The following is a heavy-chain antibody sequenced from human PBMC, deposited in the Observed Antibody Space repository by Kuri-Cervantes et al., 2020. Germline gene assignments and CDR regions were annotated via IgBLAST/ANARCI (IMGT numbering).Heavy chain of an antibody. CDR1: GYSISSGYY. CDR3: ARGHYYDSSGYYPRRGDYYYMDV. D-gene: IGHD3-22*01. CDR2: INHSGST. Sequence: SETLSLTCAVSGYSISSGYYWGWIRQPPGKGLEWIGEINHSGSTNYNPSLKSRVTISVDTSKNQFSLKLSSVTAADTAVYYCARGHYYDSSGYYPRRGDYYYMDVWGKGTTVTVSS. J-gene: IGHJ6*03. V-gene: IGHV4-38-2*01.